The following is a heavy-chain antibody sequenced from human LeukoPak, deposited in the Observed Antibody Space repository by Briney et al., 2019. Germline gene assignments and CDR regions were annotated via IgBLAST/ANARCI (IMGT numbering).Heavy chain of an antibody. V-gene: IGHV4-59*01. CDR2: IYYSGST. CDR1: GGSISSYY. D-gene: IGHD3-10*01. J-gene: IGHJ4*02. CDR3: AIGWASWFGELSPFDY. Sequence: PSETLSLTCTVSGGSISSYYWSWIRQPPGKGLEWIGYIYYSGSTNYNPSLKSRVTISVDTSKNQFSLKLSSVTAADTAVYYCAIGWASWFGELSPFDYWGQGTLVTVSS.